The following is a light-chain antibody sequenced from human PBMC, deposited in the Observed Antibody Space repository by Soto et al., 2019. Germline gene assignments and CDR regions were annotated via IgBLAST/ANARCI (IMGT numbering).Light chain of an antibody. Sequence: QSALTQPASVSGSPGQSITISCTGTSSDVGSYNLVSWYQQHPGKAAKLMIYEGSKRPSGVSNRFSGYKSGNTASLTISGLQAEDEADYYCCSYAGSSTVVFGGGTKVTVL. V-gene: IGLV2-23*01. CDR2: EGS. CDR3: CSYAGSSTVV. J-gene: IGLJ2*01. CDR1: SSDVGSYNL.